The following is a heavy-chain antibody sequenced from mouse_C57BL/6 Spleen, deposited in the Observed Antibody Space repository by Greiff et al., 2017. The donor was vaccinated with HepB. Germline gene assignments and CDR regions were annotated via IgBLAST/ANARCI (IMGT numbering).Heavy chain of an antibody. J-gene: IGHJ1*03. CDR1: GYTFTDHT. CDR3: ARRRGNLLWSWYFDV. V-gene: IGHV1-78*01. D-gene: IGHD2-1*01. CDR2: IYPRDGST. Sequence: QVQLQQSDAELVKPGASVKISCKVSGYTFTDHTIHWMKQRPEQGLEWIGYIYPRDGSTKYNEKFKGKATLTADKSSSTAYMQLNSLTSEDSAVYFCARRRGNLLWSWYFDVWGTGTTVTVSS.